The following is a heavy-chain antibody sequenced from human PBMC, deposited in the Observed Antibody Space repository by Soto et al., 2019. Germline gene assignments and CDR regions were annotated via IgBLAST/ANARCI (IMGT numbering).Heavy chain of an antibody. Sequence: EVQLLESGGGLVQPGGSLRLSCAASGFTFRSYAMTWVRQAPGKGLEWVSTIRASGDSTYYADCVKGRITISRDNSKNTLYLQMNGLESEDTAVYFCAKGGYTSYFDYWGQGILVIVSS. CDR2: IRASGDST. CDR3: AKGGYTSYFDY. J-gene: IGHJ4*02. CDR1: GFTFRSYA. V-gene: IGHV3-23*01. D-gene: IGHD5-18*01.